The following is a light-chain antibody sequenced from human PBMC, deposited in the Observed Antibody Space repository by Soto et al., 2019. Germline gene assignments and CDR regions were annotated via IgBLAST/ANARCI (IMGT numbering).Light chain of an antibody. CDR3: SSYTTSTTVV. CDR2: EVS. CDR1: SSDVGGYNH. J-gene: IGLJ2*01. Sequence: QSVLTQPPSVSGAPGQSITISCTGTSSDVGGYNHVSWYKQHPGKAPKLMMSEVSKRPSGVSDRFSGSKSGNTASLTISGLQAEDEADYYCSSYTTSTTVVFGGGTKLTVL. V-gene: IGLV2-14*01.